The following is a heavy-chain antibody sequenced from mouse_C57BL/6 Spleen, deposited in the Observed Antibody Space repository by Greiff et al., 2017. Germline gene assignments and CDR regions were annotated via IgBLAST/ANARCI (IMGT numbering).Heavy chain of an antibody. CDR2: IDPSDSYT. V-gene: IGHV1-69*01. J-gene: IGHJ4*01. CDR3: ARLWSPYAMDY. D-gene: IGHD1-1*02. CDR1: FYTFTIYC. Sequence: QVQLHHPFSSLFIPFSSFHLSFNSSFYTFTIYCMHWVKQRPGQGLEWIGEIDPSDSYTNYNQKFKGKSTLTVDKSSSTAYMQLSSLTSEDSAVYYGARLWSPYAMDYWGQGTSVTVSS.